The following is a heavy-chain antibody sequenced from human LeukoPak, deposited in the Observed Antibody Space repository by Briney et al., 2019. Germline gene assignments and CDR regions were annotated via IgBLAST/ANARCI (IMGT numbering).Heavy chain of an antibody. V-gene: IGHV4-39*01. CDR3: ARHANIVVVVAANFFDY. CDR1: GGSISSSSYY. Sequence: SETLSLTCTVSGGSISSSSYYWGWIRQPPGKGLEWIGSIYYSGSTYYNPSLKSRVTISVDTSKNQFSLKLSSVTAADTAVYYCARHANIVVVVAANFFDYWGQGTLVTVSS. CDR2: IYYSGST. D-gene: IGHD2-15*01. J-gene: IGHJ4*02.